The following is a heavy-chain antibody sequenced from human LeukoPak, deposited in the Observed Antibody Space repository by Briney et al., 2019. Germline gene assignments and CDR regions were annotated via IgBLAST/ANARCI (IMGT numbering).Heavy chain of an antibody. CDR2: IYYNGNT. V-gene: IGHV4-59*01. CDR1: GGSINSYH. Sequence: SETLSLTCSVSGGSINSYHWNWIRQHPGKGLEWIGHIYYNGNTNYNPSLKTRVTISVDTSKNQFSLNLTSVTAEDTAVYYCARGCSTASCQSWFDPWGQGTQVTVSS. D-gene: IGHD2-2*01. J-gene: IGHJ5*02. CDR3: ARGCSTASCQSWFDP.